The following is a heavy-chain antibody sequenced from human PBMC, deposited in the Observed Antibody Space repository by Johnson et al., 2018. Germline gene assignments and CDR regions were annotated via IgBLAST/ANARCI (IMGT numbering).Heavy chain of an antibody. Sequence: VQLVESGGGLVKPGGSLRLSCAASGFTFSAYNMNWVRQGPGKGLEWVSSITSSSNFIYYADPVKGRITIVTDNPRNSLFLQMKSLEAEDTAVYYCARETGYNPISMTVDDALDFWGQGTTVTVSS. CDR1: GFTFSAYN. J-gene: IGHJ3*01. V-gene: IGHV3-21*01. D-gene: IGHD5-18*01. CDR3: ARETGYNPISMTVDDALDF. CDR2: ITSSSNFI.